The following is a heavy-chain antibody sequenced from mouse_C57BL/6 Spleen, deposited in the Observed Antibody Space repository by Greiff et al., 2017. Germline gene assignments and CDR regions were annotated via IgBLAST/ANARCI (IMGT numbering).Heavy chain of an antibody. V-gene: IGHV5-16*01. CDR1: GFTFSDYY. CDR3: ARDSEDYFDY. CDR2: INYDGSST. J-gene: IGHJ2*01. Sequence: EVKLMESEGGLVQPGSSMKLSCTASGFTFSDYYMAWVRQVPEKGLEWVANINYDGSSTYYLDSLKSRFIISRDNAKNILYLQMSSLKSEDTATYYCARDSEDYFDYWGQGTTLTVSS.